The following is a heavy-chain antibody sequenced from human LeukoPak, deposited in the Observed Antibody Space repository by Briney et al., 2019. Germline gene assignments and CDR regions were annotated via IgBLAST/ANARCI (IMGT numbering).Heavy chain of an antibody. CDR3: AKALSGYDLYYFDY. D-gene: IGHD5-12*01. CDR1: GFTFSSYA. V-gene: IGHV3-23*01. J-gene: IGHJ4*02. CDR2: ISGSGGGT. Sequence: PGGSLRLSCAASGFTFSSYAMSWVHQAPGKGLEWVSAISGSGGGTYYADSVKGRFTISRDNSKNTLYLQMNSLRAEDTAVYYCAKALSGYDLYYFDYWGQGTLVTVSS.